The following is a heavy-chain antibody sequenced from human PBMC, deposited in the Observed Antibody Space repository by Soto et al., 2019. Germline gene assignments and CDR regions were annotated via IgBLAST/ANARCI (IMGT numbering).Heavy chain of an antibody. CDR1: GFTFSSYE. Sequence: EVQLVESGGGLVQPGGSLRLSCAASGFTFSSYEMNWVRQAPGKGLEWVSYISTSGTTIYYADSVKGRFTISRDNAKNSLYLQMNSLRDEDTDVYYCARDLEGHDSYGPQYFDFWGQGTLVAVSS. CDR2: ISTSGTTI. J-gene: IGHJ4*02. V-gene: IGHV3-48*03. D-gene: IGHD5-18*01. CDR3: ARDLEGHDSYGPQYFDF.